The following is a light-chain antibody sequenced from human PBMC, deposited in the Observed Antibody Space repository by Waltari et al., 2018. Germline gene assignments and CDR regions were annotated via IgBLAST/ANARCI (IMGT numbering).Light chain of an antibody. Sequence: EIVLTQSPATLSLSPGERATLSCRASQSVSSYLAWYQQKPGQAPRLLIYDASNRATGIPARFSGSGSGTDFTLTISSLEPEDFAVYYCQQDGGSPPLTFGGGTKVEIK. CDR1: QSVSSY. CDR2: DAS. V-gene: IGKV3-11*01. CDR3: QQDGGSPPLT. J-gene: IGKJ4*01.